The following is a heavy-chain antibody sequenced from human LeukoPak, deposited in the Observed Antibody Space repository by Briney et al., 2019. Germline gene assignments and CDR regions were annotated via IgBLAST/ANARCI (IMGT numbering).Heavy chain of an antibody. Sequence: ASVKVSCKASGYTFTGYYMHWVRQAPGQGLEWMGWINPNSGGTNYAQKFQGRVTMTRDTSISTAYMELSRLRPDDTAVYYCARVVVGGSSGYYASGEGDYWGQGTLVTVSS. J-gene: IGHJ4*02. V-gene: IGHV1-2*02. CDR3: ARVVVGGSSGYYASGEGDY. CDR2: INPNSGGT. D-gene: IGHD3-22*01. CDR1: GYTFTGYY.